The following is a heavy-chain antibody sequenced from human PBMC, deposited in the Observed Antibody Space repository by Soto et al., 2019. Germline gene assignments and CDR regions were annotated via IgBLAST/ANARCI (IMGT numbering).Heavy chain of an antibody. V-gene: IGHV3-21*01. D-gene: IGHD3-10*01. CDR2: ISGSSGFI. Sequence: ESGGGLVKPAGSLRLSCAASGFTFSGYTMNWVRQAPGKGLEWVSSISGSSGFIYYTDSVKGRFTISRDNARNALYLQMNSLRAEDTAVYYCARHGKPGVGEWYLDFWGQGALVTVSS. CDR3: ARHGKPGVGEWYLDF. J-gene: IGHJ4*02. CDR1: GFTFSGYT.